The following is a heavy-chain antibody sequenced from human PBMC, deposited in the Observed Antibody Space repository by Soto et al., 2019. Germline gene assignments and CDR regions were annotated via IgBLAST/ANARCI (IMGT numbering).Heavy chain of an antibody. CDR2: IYYSGST. CDR1: GGSISSYY. V-gene: IGHV4-59*01. Sequence: SEILSLTCTVSGGSISSYYWSWIRQPPGKGLEWIGYIYYSGSTNYNPSLKSRVTISVDTSKNQFSLKLSSVTAADTAVYYCARTPLVGRYCSGGSCPVGAFDIWGQGTMVTVSS. CDR3: ARTPLVGRYCSGGSCPVGAFDI. D-gene: IGHD2-15*01. J-gene: IGHJ3*02.